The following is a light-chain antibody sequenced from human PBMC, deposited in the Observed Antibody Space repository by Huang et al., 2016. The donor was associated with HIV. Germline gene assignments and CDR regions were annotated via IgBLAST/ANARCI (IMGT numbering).Light chain of an antibody. CDR2: GAS. Sequence: EMVLTQSPGTLSLSPGARATLSCRASQSVRSNYLAWYQQKPGQSPRLLFFGASRRAAGIPDRFSGGGSGTDFTLTISRLEPEDFAMYYCQQYGDSPITFGQGTRLEIK. CDR3: QQYGDSPIT. V-gene: IGKV3-20*01. CDR1: QSVRSNY. J-gene: IGKJ5*01.